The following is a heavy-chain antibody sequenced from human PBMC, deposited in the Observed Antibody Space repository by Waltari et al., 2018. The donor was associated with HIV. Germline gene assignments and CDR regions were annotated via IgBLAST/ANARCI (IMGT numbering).Heavy chain of an antibody. CDR2: ISSSGSTI. CDR3: ARAFMIRGTGAFDI. D-gene: IGHD3-10*01. V-gene: IGHV3-48*03. J-gene: IGHJ3*02. Sequence: EVQVVESGGGWVQPGGSLRLSCAASGFTFSSYEMNWVRQAPGKGLEWVSYISSSGSTIYFADSVKGRFTRSRDNAKNSLYLRMNSLRAEDTAVYYCARAFMIRGTGAFDIWGQGTMVTVSS. CDR1: GFTFSSYE.